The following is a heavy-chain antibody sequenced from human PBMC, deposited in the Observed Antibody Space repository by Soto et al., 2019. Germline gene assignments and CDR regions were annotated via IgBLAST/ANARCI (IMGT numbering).Heavy chain of an antibody. CDR3: ARGRIQLWYPFDY. CDR2: IYSTGNT. D-gene: IGHD5-18*01. V-gene: IGHV4-39*01. J-gene: IGHJ4*02. Sequence: PSETLSLTCTVSGDSIRSSSYWGWIRQPPGKGLEWIGSIYSTGNTYYNPSLNSQVTISVDTSKNQFSLNVISVTAADTAVYYCARGRIQLWYPFDYWGQGTLVTVSS. CDR1: GDSIRSSSY.